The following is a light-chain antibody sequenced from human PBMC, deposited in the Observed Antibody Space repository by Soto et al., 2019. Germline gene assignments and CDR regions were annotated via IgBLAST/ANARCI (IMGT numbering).Light chain of an antibody. J-gene: IGKJ1*01. Sequence: EIVMTQSPATLSVSPGERATLSCKASQSVSTNLAWYQQKPGQAPRLLIYGASTRATGIPDRFSGSGSGMDFTLTIRSPAPEDFAAYDCEQAGESQWTFGQGTQV. V-gene: IGKV3D-15*01. CDR3: EQAGESQWT. CDR2: GAS. CDR1: QSVSTN.